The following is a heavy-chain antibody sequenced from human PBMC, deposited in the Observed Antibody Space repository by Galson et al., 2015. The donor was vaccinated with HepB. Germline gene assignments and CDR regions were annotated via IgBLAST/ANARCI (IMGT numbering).Heavy chain of an antibody. CDR3: ARGFSIVVVTGLDY. J-gene: IGHJ4*02. V-gene: IGHV3-33*01. CDR2: IWYDGSNK. Sequence: LRLSCAASGFTFSSYGMHWVRQAPGKGLEWVAVIWYDGSNKYYADSVKGRFTISRDNSKNTLYLQMNSLRAEDTAVYYCARGFSIVVVTGLDYWGQGTLVTVSS. CDR1: GFTFSSYG. D-gene: IGHD2-21*02.